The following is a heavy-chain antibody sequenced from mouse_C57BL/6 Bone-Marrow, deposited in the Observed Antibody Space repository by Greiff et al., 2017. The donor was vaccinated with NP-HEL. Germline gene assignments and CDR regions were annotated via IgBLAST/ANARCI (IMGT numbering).Heavy chain of an antibody. CDR3: ARVYDYDGAWFAY. D-gene: IGHD2-4*01. Sequence: EVQLKESGGGLVKPGGSLKLSCAASGFTFRDYGMHWVRQAPEKGLEWVAYISSGSSTIYYADTVKGRFTISRDNAKNTLFLQMTSLRSEDTAMYYCARVYDYDGAWFAYWGQGTLVTVSA. CDR1: GFTFRDYG. CDR2: ISSGSSTI. V-gene: IGHV5-17*01. J-gene: IGHJ3*01.